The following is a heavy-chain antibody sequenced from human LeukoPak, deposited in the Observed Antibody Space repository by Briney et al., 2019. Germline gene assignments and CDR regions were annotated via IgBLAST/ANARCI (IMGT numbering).Heavy chain of an antibody. CDR3: ARVGGAPLGAFDI. CDR2: IYYSGST. Sequence: SETLSLTCTVSGGSISSYYWSWIRQPPGKGLEWIGYIYYSGSTNYNPSLKSRVTISVDTSKNQFSLKLNSVTAADTAVYYCARVGGAPLGAFDIWGQGTMVTVSS. CDR1: GGSISSYY. V-gene: IGHV4-59*01. J-gene: IGHJ3*02. D-gene: IGHD3-16*01.